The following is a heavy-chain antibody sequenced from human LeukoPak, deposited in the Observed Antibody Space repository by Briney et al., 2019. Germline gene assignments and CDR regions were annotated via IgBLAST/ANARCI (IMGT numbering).Heavy chain of an antibody. Sequence: GGSLRLSCAASGFTVSYNYMSWVRQAPGKGLEWVSVIYSGGSTYYADSVKGRFTTSGDNSKNTLYFQMNSLRAEDTAVYYCASTPPRYLGYFDYWGQGTLVTVSS. D-gene: IGHD3-9*01. CDR1: GFTVSYNY. CDR3: ASTPPRYLGYFDY. CDR2: IYSGGST. V-gene: IGHV3-53*01. J-gene: IGHJ4*02.